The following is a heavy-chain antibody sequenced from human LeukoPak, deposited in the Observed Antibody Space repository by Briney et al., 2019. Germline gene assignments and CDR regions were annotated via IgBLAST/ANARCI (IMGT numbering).Heavy chain of an antibody. CDR1: GGSINSGHW. V-gene: IGHV4/OR15-8*01. CDR2: IFHTGSF. J-gene: IGHJ5*02. CDR3: ARDLSVKIGFATHRPFDP. D-gene: IGHD3-10*01. Sequence: SETLSLTCTVSGGSINSGHWLSWVRQPPGKGLEWIGEIFHTGSFNYNPSLKSRVTISVDKSKNQFSLKLSSMTAADTAVYYCARDLSVKIGFATHRPFDPWGQGILVTVSS.